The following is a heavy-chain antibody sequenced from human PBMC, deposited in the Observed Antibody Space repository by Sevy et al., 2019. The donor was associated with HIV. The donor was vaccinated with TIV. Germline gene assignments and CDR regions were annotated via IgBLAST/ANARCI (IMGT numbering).Heavy chain of an antibody. V-gene: IGHV1-69*10. Sequence: ASVKVSCKASGGTFSSYAISWVRQAPGQGLEWMGGIIPILGIANYAQKFQGRVTITADKSTSTAYMELRGLRSEDTAVYYCARGELGKAYYYYYYMDVWGKGSTVTVSS. D-gene: IGHD7-27*01. CDR3: ARGELGKAYYYYYYMDV. CDR2: IIPILGIA. CDR1: GGTFSSYA. J-gene: IGHJ6*03.